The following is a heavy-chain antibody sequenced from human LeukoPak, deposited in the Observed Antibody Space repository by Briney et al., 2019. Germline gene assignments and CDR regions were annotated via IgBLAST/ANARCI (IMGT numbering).Heavy chain of an antibody. CDR2: IVGSSSYI. Sequence: GSLRLSCAASGFTFSSYSVNWVRQAPGKGLEWVSSIVGSSSYIYYADSVKGRFTISRDNARNSLYLQMNSLRAEDTAVYYCARAAPYYDSSGYYYYFDYWGQGTLVTVSS. V-gene: IGHV3-21*01. J-gene: IGHJ4*02. CDR1: GFTFSSYS. D-gene: IGHD3-22*01. CDR3: ARAAPYYDSSGYYYYFDY.